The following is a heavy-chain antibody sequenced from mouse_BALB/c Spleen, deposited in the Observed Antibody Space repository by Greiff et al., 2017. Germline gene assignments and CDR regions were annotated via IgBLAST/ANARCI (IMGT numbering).Heavy chain of an antibody. CDR2: IDTSDSYT. CDR3: ARRDYYGSSYSYWYFDV. D-gene: IGHD1-1*01. V-gene: IGHV1-69*01. Sequence: VQLQQPGAELVMPGASVKMSCKASGYTFTDYWMHWVKQRPGQGLEWIGAIDTSDSYTSYNQKFKGKATLTVDESSSTAYMQLSSLTSEDSAVYYCARRDYYGSSYSYWYFDVWGAGTTVTVSS. CDR1: GYTFTDYW. J-gene: IGHJ1*01.